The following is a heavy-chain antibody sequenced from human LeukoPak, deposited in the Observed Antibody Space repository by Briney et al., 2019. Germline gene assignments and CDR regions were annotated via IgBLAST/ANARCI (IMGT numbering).Heavy chain of an antibody. CDR3: ARVGYSSSWYAGDTGKFDY. J-gene: IGHJ4*02. CDR2: ISAYNGNT. CDR1: GYTFTSYG. V-gene: IGHV1-18*01. Sequence: ASVKVSCKASGYTFTSYGISWVRQAPGQGLEWMGWISAYNGNTNYAQKLQGRVTMTTDTSTSTAYMELRSLRFDDTAVYYCARVGYSSSWYAGDTGKFDYWGQGTLVTVSS. D-gene: IGHD6-13*01.